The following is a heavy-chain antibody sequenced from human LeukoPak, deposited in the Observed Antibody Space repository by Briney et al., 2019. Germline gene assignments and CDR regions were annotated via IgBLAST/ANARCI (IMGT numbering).Heavy chain of an antibody. CDR1: GYSFTNYG. Sequence: GASVKVSCKASGYSFTNYGISWVRRAPGQGLEWMGWISAYNGNTNYAQKVQGRVTMTTDTSTSIGYMELRSLRADDTAVYYCARNQSYGSGSYQDYWGQGTLVTVFS. J-gene: IGHJ4*02. V-gene: IGHV1-18*01. CDR3: ARNQSYGSGSYQDY. CDR2: ISAYNGNT. D-gene: IGHD3-10*01.